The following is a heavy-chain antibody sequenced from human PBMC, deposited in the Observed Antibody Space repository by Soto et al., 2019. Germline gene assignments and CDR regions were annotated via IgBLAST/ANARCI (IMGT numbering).Heavy chain of an antibody. Sequence: GGSLRLSCAASGFTFSSHGMHWVRQAPGKGLEWVAVISYDGSDKYYADSVKGRFTISRDNSKNTLYLQMNSLRAEDTAVYYCAKGIIWGLRRFDYWGQGTLVTVSS. CDR1: GFTFSSHG. V-gene: IGHV3-30*18. J-gene: IGHJ4*02. D-gene: IGHD1-26*01. CDR3: AKGIIWGLRRFDY. CDR2: ISYDGSDK.